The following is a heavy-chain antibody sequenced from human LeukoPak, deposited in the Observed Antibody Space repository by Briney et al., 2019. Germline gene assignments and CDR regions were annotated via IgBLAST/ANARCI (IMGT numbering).Heavy chain of an antibody. Sequence: SETLSLTCAVYGGSFSGYYWSWIRQPPGKGLEWIGEINHSGSTNYNPSLKSRATISVDTSKNQFSLKLSSVTAADTAVYYCARGSVGITYYYGSGSYTYWGQGTLVTVSS. D-gene: IGHD3-10*01. CDR3: ARGSVGITYYYGSGSYTY. J-gene: IGHJ4*02. CDR1: GGSFSGYY. V-gene: IGHV4-34*01. CDR2: INHSGST.